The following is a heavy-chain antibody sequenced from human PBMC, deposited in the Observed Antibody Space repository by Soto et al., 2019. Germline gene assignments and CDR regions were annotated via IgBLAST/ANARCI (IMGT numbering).Heavy chain of an antibody. CDR2: IYYSGST. Sequence: SETLSLTCTVSGGSISSYYWSWIRQPPGKGLEWIGYIYYSGSTNYNPSLKSRVTISVDTSKNQFSLKLSSVTAADTAAYHCARANRPQSYYYGMDGWGQETTGTVAS. V-gene: IGHV4-59*01. CDR3: ARANRPQSYYYGMDG. CDR1: GGSISSYY. J-gene: IGHJ6*02.